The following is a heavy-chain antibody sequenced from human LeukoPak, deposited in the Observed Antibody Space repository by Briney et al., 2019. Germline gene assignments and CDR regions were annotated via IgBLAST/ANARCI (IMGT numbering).Heavy chain of an antibody. V-gene: IGHV1-18*01. CDR3: ATDHSGSLSRFIY. D-gene: IGHD1-26*01. J-gene: IGHJ4*02. CDR1: GYTFTSAG. Sequence: ASVKVSCKSSGYTFTSAGISWGRQAPGQGLEWMGWISAYNGNTNYAQTLQGRVTMTTDTSTSTAYMELRSLRSDDTAVYYCATDHSGSLSRFIYWGQGTLVTVSS. CDR2: ISAYNGNT.